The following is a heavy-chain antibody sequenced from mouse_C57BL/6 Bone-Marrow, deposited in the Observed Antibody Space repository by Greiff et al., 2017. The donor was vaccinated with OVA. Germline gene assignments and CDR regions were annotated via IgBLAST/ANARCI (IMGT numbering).Heavy chain of an antibody. CDR1: GYTFTDYY. CDR2: INPYNGGT. V-gene: IGHV1-19*01. Sequence: VQLQQSGPVLVKPGASVKMSCKASGYTFTDYYMNWVKQSHGKSLEWIGVINPYNGGTSYNQKFKGKATFTVDKSSSTAYMELNSLTSEDSAVYYCAREGRGRFAYWGQGTLVTVSA. D-gene: IGHD1-1*01. J-gene: IGHJ3*01. CDR3: AREGRGRFAY.